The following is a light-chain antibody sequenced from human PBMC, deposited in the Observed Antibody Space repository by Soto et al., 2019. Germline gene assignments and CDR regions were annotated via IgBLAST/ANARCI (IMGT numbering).Light chain of an antibody. CDR3: QHYDDWPRT. Sequence: EIVMTQSPATVSVSPGEGATLSCRASQRIGTNLAWYQQKPGQAPRLLIYGASTRATGIPARFSGSGSGTEFTLTISSLQSEDFAVYCCQHYDDWPRTFGPGTKVDIK. J-gene: IGKJ3*01. CDR2: GAS. V-gene: IGKV3D-15*01. CDR1: QRIGTN.